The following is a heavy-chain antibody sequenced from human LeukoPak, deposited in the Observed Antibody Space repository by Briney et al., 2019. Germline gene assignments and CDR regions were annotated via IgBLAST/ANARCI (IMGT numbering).Heavy chain of an antibody. CDR3: ARDRELGY. CDR2: IYYSGST. V-gene: IGHV4-59*01. D-gene: IGHD3-10*01. Sequence: SETLSLTCTVSGGSISSYYWSWIRQPPGKGLEWVGYIYYSGSTNYNPSLKSRVTISVDTSKNQFSLKLSSVTAADTAVYYCARDRELGYWGQGTLVTVSS. CDR1: GGSISSYY. J-gene: IGHJ4*02.